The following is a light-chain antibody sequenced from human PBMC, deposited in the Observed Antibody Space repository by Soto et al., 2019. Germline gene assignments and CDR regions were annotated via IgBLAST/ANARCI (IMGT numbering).Light chain of an antibody. V-gene: IGLV3-1*01. CDR3: QAWDSSVV. Sequence: SYELTQPPSVSVSPGQTASITCSGDKLGNKYACWYRQKPGQSPVLIIYQDNKRPSGIPERFSGSNSGNTATLTISGTQAMDEADYYCQAWDSSVVFGGGTKVTVL. CDR2: QDN. CDR1: KLGNKY. J-gene: IGLJ2*01.